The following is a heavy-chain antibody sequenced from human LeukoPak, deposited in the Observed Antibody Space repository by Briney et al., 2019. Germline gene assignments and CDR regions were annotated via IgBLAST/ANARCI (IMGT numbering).Heavy chain of an antibody. D-gene: IGHD1-26*01. V-gene: IGHV3-30*02. CDR1: GFSFRNYG. CDR2: IRDDGDDQ. Sequence: GGSLRLSCAASGFSFRNYGMYWVRQAPGKGLEWVSFIRDDGDDQYYADSVKGRFTISRDNTKNALFLQMNGLRAEDTAVYYCARVRSGSYNWFDPWGQGTLVTVSS. CDR3: ARVRSGSYNWFDP. J-gene: IGHJ5*02.